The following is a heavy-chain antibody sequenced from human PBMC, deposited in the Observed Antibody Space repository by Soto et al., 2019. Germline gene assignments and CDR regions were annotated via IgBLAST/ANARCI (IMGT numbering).Heavy chain of an antibody. CDR1: GFTFSSYG. CDR2: ISYDGSNE. V-gene: IGHV3-30*18. D-gene: IGHD4-4*01. J-gene: IGHJ2*01. CDR3: AKGTYSNYVTPPFFDL. Sequence: QVQLVESGGGVVQPGRSLRLSCAASGFTFSSYGMHWVRQAPGKGLEWVGVISYDGSNEYFVDSVKGRFTISRDNSKNTLYLQMNSLRAEDTAVYYCAKGTYSNYVTPPFFDLWGRGTLVTVSS.